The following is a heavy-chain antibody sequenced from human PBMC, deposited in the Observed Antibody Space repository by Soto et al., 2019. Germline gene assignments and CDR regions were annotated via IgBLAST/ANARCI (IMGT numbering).Heavy chain of an antibody. CDR1: GGTFSSYA. CDR3: ASSQGSSTSLEIYYYYYYGMDV. J-gene: IGHJ6*02. D-gene: IGHD2-2*01. Sequence: QVQLVQSGAEVKKPGSSVKVSCKASGGTFSSYAISWVRQAPGQGLEWMGGIIPISGTANYAQKFQGRVTITADESTSTAYMELSSRRSADTAVYYCASSQGSSTSLEIYYYYYYGMDVWGQGTTVTVSS. V-gene: IGHV1-69*01. CDR2: IIPISGTA.